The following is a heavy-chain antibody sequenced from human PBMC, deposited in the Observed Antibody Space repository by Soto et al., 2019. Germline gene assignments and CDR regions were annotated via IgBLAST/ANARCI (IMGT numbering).Heavy chain of an antibody. Sequence: SETLSLTCAVSGASISGSYYYWAWLRQSPGKGPEWIGSVFYTGFTSYNPSLESRVSVSVDTSKSQFTLKLSAVTAADTAVYYCATSQKGYNWNYFDHWGQGALVTVSS. V-gene: IGHV4-39*01. J-gene: IGHJ4*02. D-gene: IGHD1-20*01. CDR1: GASISGSYYY. CDR2: VFYTGFT. CDR3: ATSQKGYNWNYFDH.